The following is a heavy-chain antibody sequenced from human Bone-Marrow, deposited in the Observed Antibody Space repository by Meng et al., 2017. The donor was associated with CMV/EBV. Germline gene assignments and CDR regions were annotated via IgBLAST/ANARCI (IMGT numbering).Heavy chain of an antibody. D-gene: IGHD6-6*01. CDR1: GFIFSNYW. CDR2: ISGSGGST. J-gene: IGHJ4*02. CDR3: AKDLTPQLVPTYFDD. Sequence: GESLKISCAASGFIFSNYWMSWVRQAPGKGLEWVSAISGSGGSTYYADSVKGRFTISRDNSKNTLYLQMNSLRAEDTAVYYCAKDLTPQLVPTYFDDWGQGTLVTVSS. V-gene: IGHV3-23*01.